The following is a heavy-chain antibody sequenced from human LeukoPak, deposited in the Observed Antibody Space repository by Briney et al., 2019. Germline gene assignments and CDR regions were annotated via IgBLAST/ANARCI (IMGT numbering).Heavy chain of an antibody. Sequence: GGPLTLFCAASGFTFCSYAMRCLRQAPGEGVEWVSAICDSGGSTYSADSVTGRLTISRDNSKNTLYLQMNSLRAEDTAVYYCAKAFGGGKILEWLLPDYYYYYMDVWGKGATVTVYS. CDR1: GFTFCSYA. J-gene: IGHJ6*03. CDR2: ICDSGGST. D-gene: IGHD3-3*01. CDR3: AKAFGGGKILEWLLPDYYYYYMDV. V-gene: IGHV3-23*01.